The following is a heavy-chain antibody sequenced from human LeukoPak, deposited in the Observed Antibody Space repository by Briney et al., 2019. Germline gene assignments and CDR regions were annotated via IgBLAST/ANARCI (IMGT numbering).Heavy chain of an antibody. V-gene: IGHV4-59*08. CDR2: IYYSGST. CDR3: ARRGSSGWYNDY. D-gene: IGHD6-19*01. Sequence: TSETLSLTCTVSGGSISSYYRSWIRQPPGKGLEWIGYIYYSGSTNYNPSLKSRVTISVDTSKNQFSLKLSSVTAADTAVYYCARRGSSGWYNDYWGQGTLVTVSS. CDR1: GGSISSYY. J-gene: IGHJ4*02.